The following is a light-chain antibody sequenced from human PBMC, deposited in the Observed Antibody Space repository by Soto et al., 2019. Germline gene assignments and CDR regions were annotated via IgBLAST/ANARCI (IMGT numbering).Light chain of an antibody. CDR3: QQYNSYSHT. V-gene: IGKV1-5*01. J-gene: IGKJ1*01. Sequence: DIQMTQYPSTLSASVGDRVTITCRASQSISNWLAWYQQKPGKAPKLLIYDASSLESGVPSRFSGSGSGTEFTLTISSLQPDDFASYYCQQYNSYSHTFGQGTKVEIK. CDR2: DAS. CDR1: QSISNW.